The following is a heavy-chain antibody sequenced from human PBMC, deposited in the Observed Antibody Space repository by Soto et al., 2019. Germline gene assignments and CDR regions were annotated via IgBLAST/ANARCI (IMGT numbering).Heavy chain of an antibody. Sequence: QVQLVQSGAEVKKPGSSVKVSCKASGGTFSSYAISWVRQAPGQGLEWMGGVIPIFGTANYAQKFQGRVTINADESTSTADKELSSLSSEDTAVYYCASDPPLTYYYDSSGYYWCYYYCMDVWGQGPTVTVSS. CDR2: VIPIFGTA. V-gene: IGHV1-69*01. D-gene: IGHD3-22*01. J-gene: IGHJ6*02. CDR3: ASDPPLTYYYDSSGYYWCYYYCMDV. CDR1: GGTFSSYA.